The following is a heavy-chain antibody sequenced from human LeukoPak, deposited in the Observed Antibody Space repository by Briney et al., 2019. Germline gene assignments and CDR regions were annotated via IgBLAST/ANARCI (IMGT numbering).Heavy chain of an antibody. J-gene: IGHJ6*03. Sequence: GGSLRLSCAASGLTFDDYAMHWVRQAPGKGLEWVSGISWNSGRIGYADSVKGRFTISRDNAKNSLYLQMNSLRAEDTALYYCAKMGIRYCSSTSCLHYYMDVWGKGTTVTVSS. CDR3: AKMGIRYCSSTSCLHYYMDV. CDR2: ISWNSGRI. V-gene: IGHV3-9*01. D-gene: IGHD2-2*01. CDR1: GLTFDDYA.